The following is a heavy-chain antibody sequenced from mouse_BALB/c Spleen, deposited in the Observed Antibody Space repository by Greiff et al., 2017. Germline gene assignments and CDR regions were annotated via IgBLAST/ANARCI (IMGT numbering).Heavy chain of an antibody. Sequence: EVKVEESGGGLVKPGGSLKLSCAASGFTFSSYAMSWVRQTPEKRLEWVASISSGGSTYYPDSVKGRFTISRDNARNILYLQMSSLRSEDTAMYYCARDGSSQSFAYWGQGTLVTVSA. V-gene: IGHV5-6-5*01. CDR3: ARDGSSQSFAY. CDR2: ISSGGST. D-gene: IGHD1-1*01. CDR1: GFTFSSYA. J-gene: IGHJ3*01.